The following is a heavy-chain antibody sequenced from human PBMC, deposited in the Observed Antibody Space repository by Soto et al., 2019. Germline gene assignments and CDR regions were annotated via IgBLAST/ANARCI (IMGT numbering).Heavy chain of an antibody. CDR3: VRLVVGGTADYFDY. CDR1: GYTFTNYW. J-gene: IGHJ4*02. CDR2: VYPGDSDA. V-gene: IGHV5-51*01. D-gene: IGHD3-22*01. Sequence: GESLKISCQGSGYTFTNYWIGWVRQMPGKGLEWMGIVYPGDSDARYSPSFQGQVTISVDKAITTAYLQWNNLKASDTAMYYCVRLVVGGTADYFDYWGQGSLGTVSS.